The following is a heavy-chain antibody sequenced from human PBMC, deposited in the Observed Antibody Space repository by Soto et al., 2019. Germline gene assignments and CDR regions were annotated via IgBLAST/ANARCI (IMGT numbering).Heavy chain of an antibody. CDR1: GGTFSSYA. Sequence: QVQPVQSGAEVKKPGSSVKVSCKASGGTFSSYAISWVRQAPGQGLEWMGGIIPIFATTNYAQRFQGRVTITAAESTSTAYMELSSLRSEDTAVYYCARHDCVSSSCYYYYYYAMDVWGQGTTVTVSS. CDR2: IIPIFATT. CDR3: ARHDCVSSSCYYYYYYAMDV. V-gene: IGHV1-69*12. D-gene: IGHD2-2*01. J-gene: IGHJ6*02.